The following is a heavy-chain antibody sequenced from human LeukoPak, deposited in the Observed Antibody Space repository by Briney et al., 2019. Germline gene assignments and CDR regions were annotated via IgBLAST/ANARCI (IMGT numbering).Heavy chain of an antibody. CDR3: ARAASRVGSSSLGY. D-gene: IGHD6-13*01. J-gene: IGHJ4*02. CDR2: ISSNGGST. Sequence: GGSLRLSCAASGFTFSSYAMHWVRQAPGKGLEYVSAISSNGGSTYYANSVKGRFTISGDNSKNTLYLQMGSLRAEDMAVYYCARAASRVGSSSLGYWGQGTLVTVSS. V-gene: IGHV3-64*01. CDR1: GFTFSSYA.